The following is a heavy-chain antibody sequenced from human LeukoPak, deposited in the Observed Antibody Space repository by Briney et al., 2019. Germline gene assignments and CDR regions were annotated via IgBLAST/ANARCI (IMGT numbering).Heavy chain of an antibody. J-gene: IGHJ4*02. V-gene: IGHV1-18*01. CDR1: GYTFTSYG. CDR2: ISGYNGNT. Sequence: ASVKVSCKASGYTFTSYGISWVRQAPGQGLEWMGWISGYNGNTNYAQKLQGRVTMTTDTSTSTAYMELRSLRSGDTALYYCARDTGSEVVGATLNYWGQGTLVTVSP. CDR3: ARDTGSEVVGATLNY. D-gene: IGHD2-15*01.